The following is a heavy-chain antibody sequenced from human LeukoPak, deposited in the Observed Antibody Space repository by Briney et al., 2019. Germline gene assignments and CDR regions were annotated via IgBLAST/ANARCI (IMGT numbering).Heavy chain of an antibody. V-gene: IGHV1-2*02. CDR3: ARGGSSWSHAFDI. D-gene: IGHD6-13*01. CDR1: GYTFTGYY. CDR2: INPNRGGT. J-gene: IGHJ3*02. Sequence: PGASVKVSCKAFGYTFTGYYMHWVRQAPGQGLEWMGWINPNRGGTNYTQKFQGRVTMTRDTSISTAYMELSRLRSDDTAVYYCARGGSSWSHAFDIWGQGTMVTVSS.